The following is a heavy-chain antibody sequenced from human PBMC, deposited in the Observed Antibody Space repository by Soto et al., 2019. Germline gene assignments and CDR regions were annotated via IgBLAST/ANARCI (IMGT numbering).Heavy chain of an antibody. CDR3: ARRRYGSGSYSWYYFDY. CDR2: INHSGST. V-gene: IGHV4-34*01. Sequence: SETLYLTCAVYGGSFSGYYWSWIRQPPGKGLEWIGEINHSGSTNYNPSLKSRVTISVDTSKNQFSLKLSSVTAADTAVYYCARRRYGSGSYSWYYFDYWGQGTLVPVSS. J-gene: IGHJ4*02. CDR1: GGSFSGYY. D-gene: IGHD3-10*01.